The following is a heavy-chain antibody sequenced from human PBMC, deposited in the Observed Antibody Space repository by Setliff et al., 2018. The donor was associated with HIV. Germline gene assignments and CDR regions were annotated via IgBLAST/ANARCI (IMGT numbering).Heavy chain of an antibody. Sequence: GGSLRLSCAASGFAFDNYCMTWVRQAPGKGPEWVSVIGGSTGSTYYADSVKGRFTTSTDNSKNTLYLQMNSLRAEDTAVYYCAKPLTQWGVSPYHYAVDYWGQGTLVTVSS. V-gene: IGHV3-23*01. J-gene: IGHJ4*02. D-gene: IGHD3-22*01. CDR3: AKPLTQWGVSPYHYAVDY. CDR1: GFAFDNYC. CDR2: IGGSTGST.